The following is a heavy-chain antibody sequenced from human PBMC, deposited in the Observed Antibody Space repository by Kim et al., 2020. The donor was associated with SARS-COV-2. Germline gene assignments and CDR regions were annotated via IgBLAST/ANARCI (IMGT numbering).Heavy chain of an antibody. V-gene: IGHV4-34*01. D-gene: IGHD3-22*01. Sequence: NYNPSLKSRVTISVDTSKNQFSLKLSSVTAADTAVYYCARGGGSGYPDSYWGQGTLVTVSS. CDR3: ARGGGSGYPDSY. J-gene: IGHJ4*02.